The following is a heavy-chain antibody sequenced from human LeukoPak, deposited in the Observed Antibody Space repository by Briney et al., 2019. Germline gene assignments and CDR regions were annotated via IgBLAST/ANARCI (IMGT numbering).Heavy chain of an antibody. CDR2: IYYSGST. J-gene: IGHJ1*01. D-gene: IGHD3-3*01. CDR1: GGSISSSSYY. Sequence: ASETLSLTCTVSGGSISSSSYYWGWIRQPPWKGLEWIGSIYYSGSTYYNPSLKSRVTISVDTSKNQFSLKLSSVTAADTAVYYCARGGFWSGYYTEYFQHWGQGTLVTVSS. CDR3: ARGGFWSGYYTEYFQH. V-gene: IGHV4-39*07.